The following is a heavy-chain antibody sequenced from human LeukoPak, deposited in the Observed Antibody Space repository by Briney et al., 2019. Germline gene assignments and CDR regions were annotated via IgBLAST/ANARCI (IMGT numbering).Heavy chain of an antibody. D-gene: IGHD4-11*01. J-gene: IGHJ6*02. CDR3: AASSYSNYSPPYYYGMDV. Sequence: SETLSLTCTVSGGSISSHYWSWIRQPPGKGLEWIGYIYYSGSTNYNPSLKSRVTISVDTSKNQFSLKLSSVTAADTAVYYCAASSYSNYSPPYYYGMDVWGPGTTVTVSS. CDR2: IYYSGST. V-gene: IGHV4-59*08. CDR1: GGSISSHY.